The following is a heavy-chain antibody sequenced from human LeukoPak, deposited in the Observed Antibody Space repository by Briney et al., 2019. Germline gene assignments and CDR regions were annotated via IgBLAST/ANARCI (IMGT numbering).Heavy chain of an antibody. J-gene: IGHJ3*02. CDR1: GYTFTSYG. Sequence: GASVKVSCKASGYTFTSYGISWVRQTPGQGLEWMGWISACNGNTNYAQKLQGRVTMTTDTSTSTAYMELRSLRSDDTAVYYCAREGSCSSTSCRGAFDIWGQGTMVTVSS. V-gene: IGHV1-18*01. CDR2: ISACNGNT. D-gene: IGHD2-2*01. CDR3: AREGSCSSTSCRGAFDI.